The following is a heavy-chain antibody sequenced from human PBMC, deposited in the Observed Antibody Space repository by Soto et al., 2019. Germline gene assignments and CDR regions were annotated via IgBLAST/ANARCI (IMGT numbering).Heavy chain of an antibody. D-gene: IGHD5-12*01. J-gene: IGHJ6*03. V-gene: IGHV3-66*01. Sequence: GGSLRLSCAASGFTVSSNYMSWVRQAPGKGLEWVSVIYSGGSTYYADSVKGRFTISRDNSKNTLYLQMNSLRAEDTAVYYCARGGVDVVPSILSYYYMDVWGKGTTVTVSS. CDR1: GFTVSSNY. CDR2: IYSGGST. CDR3: ARGGVDVVPSILSYYYMDV.